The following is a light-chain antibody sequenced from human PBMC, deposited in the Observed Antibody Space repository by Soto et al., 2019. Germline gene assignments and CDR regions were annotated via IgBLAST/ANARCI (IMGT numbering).Light chain of an antibody. V-gene: IGLV2-14*01. CDR1: SSDVGGYNY. J-gene: IGLJ1*01. Sequence: QSALTQPASVSGSPGQSITISCTGTSSDVGGYNYVSWYQQHPGKAPKLMFYDVRNRASGASNRFSGSKSGNTASLTISGLQAKDEADYYCTSYTSSSTLYVFGTGTKVTVL. CDR2: DVR. CDR3: TSYTSSSTLYV.